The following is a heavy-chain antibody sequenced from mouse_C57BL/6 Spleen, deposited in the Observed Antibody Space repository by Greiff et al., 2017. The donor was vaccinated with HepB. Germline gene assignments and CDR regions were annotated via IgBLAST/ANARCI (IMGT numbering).Heavy chain of an antibody. J-gene: IGHJ3*01. CDR3: ARNDYDGGFAY. V-gene: IGHV1-81*01. Sequence: QVQLQQSGAELARPGASVKLSCKASGYTFTSYGISWVKQRTGQGLEWIGEIYPRDGSTKYNEKFKGKATLTVDTSSSTAYMELHSLTSEDSAVYFCARNDYDGGFAYWGQGTLVTVSA. CDR1: GYTFTSYG. CDR2: IYPRDGST. D-gene: IGHD2-4*01.